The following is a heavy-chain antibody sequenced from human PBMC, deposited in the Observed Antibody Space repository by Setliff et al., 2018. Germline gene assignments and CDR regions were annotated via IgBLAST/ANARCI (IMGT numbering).Heavy chain of an antibody. J-gene: IGHJ5*02. CDR3: ARSPALLGIVYLDP. CDR1: GDSFSNYA. Sequence: GASVKVSCKASGDSFSNYAISWVRQAPGQGLEWMGGPIPMFGTPGYAQKFQDRVTITTDESTSTAYMELNSLTSEDTAVYYCARSPALLGIVYLDPWGQGTRVTVSS. D-gene: IGHD2-15*01. V-gene: IGHV1-69*05. CDR2: PIPMFGTP.